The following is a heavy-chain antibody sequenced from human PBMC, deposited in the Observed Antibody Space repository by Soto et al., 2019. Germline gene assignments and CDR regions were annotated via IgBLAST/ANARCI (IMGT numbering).Heavy chain of an antibody. CDR2: ISSSGSTI. V-gene: IGHV3-11*01. CDR1: GFTFSDYY. J-gene: IGHJ4*02. D-gene: IGHD3-9*01. CDR3: ARDQRYFDCSFDY. Sequence: PEGSLRLSCAASGFTFSDYYMSWIRQAPGKGLEWVSYISSSGSTIYYADSVKGRFTISRDNAKNSLYLQMNSLRAEDTAVYYCARDQRYFDCSFDYWGQGTLVTVSS.